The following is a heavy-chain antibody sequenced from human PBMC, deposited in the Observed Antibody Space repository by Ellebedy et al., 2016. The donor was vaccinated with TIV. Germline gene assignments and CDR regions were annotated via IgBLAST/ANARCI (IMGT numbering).Heavy chain of an antibody. V-gene: IGHV1-46*01. J-gene: IGHJ6*02. CDR3: ARDLGNLGDYGMDV. CDR1: GYSFTSYF. CDR2: INPGTDIV. Sequence: ASVKVSCKASGYSFTSYFIHWVRQAPGQGLEWMGAINPGTDIVLFAQKFQGRVTMTRDTSTSTVYMDVSGLVSEDTAVYYCARDLGNLGDYGMDVWGQGTTVIVSS. D-gene: IGHD1-14*01.